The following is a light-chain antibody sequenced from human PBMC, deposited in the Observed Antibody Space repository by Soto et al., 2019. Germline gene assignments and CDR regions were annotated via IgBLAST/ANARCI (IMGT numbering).Light chain of an antibody. Sequence: EIVLTQSPGTLSLSPGERATLSCSASQSINSNYLAWYQQNPGQAPRLLIYGASSRATGIPDRFSGSGSGTDFTLTISRLEPEDFAVYYCQQYGSSPRTFGQGTKVEIK. CDR3: QQYGSSPRT. CDR1: QSINSNY. CDR2: GAS. V-gene: IGKV3-20*01. J-gene: IGKJ1*01.